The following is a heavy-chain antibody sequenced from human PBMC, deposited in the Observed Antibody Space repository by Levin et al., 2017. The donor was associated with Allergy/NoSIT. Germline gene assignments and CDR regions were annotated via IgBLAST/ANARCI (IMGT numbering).Heavy chain of an antibody. CDR2: ISYDGSDK. CDR3: VKDSIPES. Sequence: GESLKISCAASGFTFNKYGIHWVRQAPGKGLEWVTFISYDGSDKYYADSVKGRFTISRDNSNHTLYLQMNSLRAEDTAFYYCVKDSIPESWGQGTLVTVPS. V-gene: IGHV3-30*18. CDR1: GFTFNKYG. J-gene: IGHJ5*02. D-gene: IGHD2-2*02.